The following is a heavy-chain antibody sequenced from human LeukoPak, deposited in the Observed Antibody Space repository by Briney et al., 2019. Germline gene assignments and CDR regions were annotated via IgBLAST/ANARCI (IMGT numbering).Heavy chain of an antibody. J-gene: IGHJ3*01. CDR2: ISGSGTYI. D-gene: IGHD3-22*01. CDR1: GFSFNSYT. CDR3: ARDGNYYDNGAYYDAFDL. V-gene: IGHV3-21*01. Sequence: PGGSLRLSCAASGFSFNSYTMNWVRQAPGKGLEWVSSISGSGTYISYADSLKGRFTISRDNGKKALYLQVNSLRAEDTAVYHCARDGNYYDNGAYYDAFDLWGQGTMVTVSS.